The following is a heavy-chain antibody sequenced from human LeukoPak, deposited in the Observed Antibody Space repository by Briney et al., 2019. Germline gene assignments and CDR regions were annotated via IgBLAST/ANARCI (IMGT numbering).Heavy chain of an antibody. Sequence: GGSLRLSCAASGNYWMHWVRQAPGRGLVWVSHINSDGSWTSCADSVKGRFTISKDDAKNTVYLQMNSLRAEDTAVYYCVSFYETYWGRGTLVTVSS. V-gene: IGHV3-74*01. CDR3: VSFYETY. D-gene: IGHD2/OR15-2a*01. J-gene: IGHJ4*02. CDR1: GNYW. CDR2: INSDGSWT.